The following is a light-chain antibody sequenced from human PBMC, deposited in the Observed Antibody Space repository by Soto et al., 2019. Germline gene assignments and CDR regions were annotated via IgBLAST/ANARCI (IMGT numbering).Light chain of an antibody. CDR3: QQYNNWLIT. CDR1: QSVSSN. V-gene: IGKV3-15*01. J-gene: IGKJ5*01. Sequence: ILMTQSPATLSVSPGERATLSCSASQSVSSNLSWYQQKPGQAPRLLIYGAATRATGIPARFSGSGSGTEFTLTISSLQSEDFAVYYCQQYNNWLITFGQGTRLEIK. CDR2: GAA.